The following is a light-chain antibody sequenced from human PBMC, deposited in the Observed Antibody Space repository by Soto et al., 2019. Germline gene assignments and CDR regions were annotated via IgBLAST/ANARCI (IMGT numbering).Light chain of an antibody. J-gene: IGKJ3*01. CDR2: DAS. CDR1: QSVSSY. V-gene: IGKV3-11*01. Sequence: EIVLTQSPATLSLSPGERATLSCRASQSVSSYLAWYQQKPGQAPRLLIYDASNRATGIPVRFSGSGSGTDFTLTISSLEPEDFAVYYCQQRSNWPSFTFGPGTKVDIK. CDR3: QQRSNWPSFT.